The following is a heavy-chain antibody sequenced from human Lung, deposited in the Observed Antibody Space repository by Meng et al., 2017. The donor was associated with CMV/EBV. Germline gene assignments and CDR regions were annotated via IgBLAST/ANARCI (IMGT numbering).Heavy chain of an antibody. Sequence: GXXLVXPTQTLTLTCTFSGFSLSTSGVGVGWSRQPPGKALEWLALIYWDDDKRYSPSLRSRLTITKDTSKNQVVLTMTNMDPVDTATYYCAHRPHYYASGGPGWFDPWGQGTXVTGSS. CDR3: AHRPHYYASGGPGWFDP. CDR1: GFSLSTSGVG. CDR2: IYWDDDK. J-gene: IGHJ5*02. D-gene: IGHD3-10*01. V-gene: IGHV2-5*02.